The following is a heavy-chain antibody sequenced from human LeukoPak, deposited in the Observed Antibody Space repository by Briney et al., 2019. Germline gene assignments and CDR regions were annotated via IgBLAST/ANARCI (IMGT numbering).Heavy chain of an antibody. Sequence: ASVKVSCKASGGTFSSYAISWVRQAPGQGLEWMGRIIPILGIANYAQKFQGRVTITADKSTSTAYMELSSLRSEDTAVYYCASASDYYGSRMNYWGQGTLVSVSS. J-gene: IGHJ4*02. CDR3: ASASDYYGSRMNY. CDR2: IIPILGIA. CDR1: GGTFSSYA. D-gene: IGHD3-10*01. V-gene: IGHV1-69*04.